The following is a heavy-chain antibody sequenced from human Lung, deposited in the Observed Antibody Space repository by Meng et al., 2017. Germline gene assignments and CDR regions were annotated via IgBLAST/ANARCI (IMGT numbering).Heavy chain of an antibody. Sequence: VQAVESGGGGVPPGRSLRLSCAASGFIFSRSHMHWVRQGPGKGLEWLAVIWNDGSKEYYADSVKGRFTNSRDNSKNTLYLQMNSLRAEDTALYYCGYDYGDYEEGPSYGYDMWGQGTMVTVSS. V-gene: IGHV3-33*01. J-gene: IGHJ3*02. CDR1: GFIFSRSH. CDR2: IWNDGSKE. CDR3: GYDYGDYEEGPSYGYDM. D-gene: IGHD4-17*01.